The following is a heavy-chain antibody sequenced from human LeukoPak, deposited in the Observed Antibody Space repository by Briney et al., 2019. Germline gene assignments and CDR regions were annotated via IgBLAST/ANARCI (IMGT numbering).Heavy chain of an antibody. CDR1: GYTFTGYH. Sequence: ASVKVSCKASGYTFTGYHINWVRQATGQGLEWMGWMNPNSGFADYAQKFQGRLTMARNTSINTAYMELSSLGSEDTAVYYCARGRPMIGWGQGTLVTVSS. V-gene: IGHV1-8*01. J-gene: IGHJ4*02. D-gene: IGHD3-22*01. CDR3: ARGRPMIG. CDR2: MNPNSGFA.